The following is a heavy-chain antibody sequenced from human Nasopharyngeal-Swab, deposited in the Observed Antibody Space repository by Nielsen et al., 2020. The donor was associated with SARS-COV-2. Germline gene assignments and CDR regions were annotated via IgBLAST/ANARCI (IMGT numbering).Heavy chain of an antibody. D-gene: IGHD2-15*01. CDR2: INPGGGSA. Sequence: WVRQAPGQGLEWMGIINPGGGSARYSQNFQGRDTMTRDTSTNTVYMELYSLTSEDTAVYYCARGGDPREVVAATDCFDPWGQGTLVTVSS. CDR3: ARGGDPREVVAATDCFDP. J-gene: IGHJ5*02. V-gene: IGHV1-46*01.